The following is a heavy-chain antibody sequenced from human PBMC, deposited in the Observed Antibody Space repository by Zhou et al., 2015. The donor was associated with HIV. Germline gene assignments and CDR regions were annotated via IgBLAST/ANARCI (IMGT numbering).Heavy chain of an antibody. Sequence: EVQLVASGGGLIQPGRSLRLSCAGSGFTFDEYAMHWVRQAPGKGLEWVSGITWNSNSIAYADSVKGRFTISRDNAKNSLYLQMNSLRAEDTALYYCAKDRGYSSSFRYFDYWGQGTLVTVSS. CDR3: AKDRGYSSSFRYFDY. CDR1: GFTFDEYA. V-gene: IGHV3-9*01. J-gene: IGHJ4*02. CDR2: ITWNSNSI. D-gene: IGHD6-19*01.